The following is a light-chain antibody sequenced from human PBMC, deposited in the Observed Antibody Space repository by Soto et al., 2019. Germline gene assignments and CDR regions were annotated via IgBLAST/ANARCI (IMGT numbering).Light chain of an antibody. J-gene: IGLJ2*01. CDR2: EVS. CDR1: SSDVGGYNY. CDR3: SSDAGSNNLV. V-gene: IGLV2-8*01. Sequence: QSVLTQPPSASGSPGQSVTISCTGTSSDVGGYNYVSWYQQHPGKAPKVMIYEVSKRPSGVPDRFSGSKSGNTASLTVSGLQAEDEADYYCSSDAGSNNLVFGGGTQLTV.